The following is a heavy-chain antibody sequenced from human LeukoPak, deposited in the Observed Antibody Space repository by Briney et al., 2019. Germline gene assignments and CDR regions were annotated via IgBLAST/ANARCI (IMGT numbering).Heavy chain of an antibody. J-gene: IGHJ6*03. Sequence: ASVNVSCKASGYTFTSYYMHWVRQAPGQGLEWMGIINPSGGSTNYAQKFQGRVTITADKSTSTAYMELSSLRSEDTAVYYCARVALGYCSGGSCYPYYYYYMDVWGKGTTVTVSS. D-gene: IGHD2-15*01. CDR3: ARVALGYCSGGSCYPYYYYYMDV. V-gene: IGHV1-46*01. CDR2: INPSGGST. CDR1: GYTFTSYY.